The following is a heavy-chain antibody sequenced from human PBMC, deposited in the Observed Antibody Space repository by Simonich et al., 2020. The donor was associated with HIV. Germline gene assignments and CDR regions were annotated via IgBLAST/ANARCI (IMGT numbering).Heavy chain of an antibody. CDR2: INHSGST. V-gene: IGHV4-34*01. CDR1: GESLSGYY. D-gene: IGHD2-21*02. J-gene: IGHJ4*02. CDR3: ASCGGDCYHFDY. Sequence: QVQLQQWGAGLLKPSETLSLICAVYGESLSGYYWSWIRQPPGKGLEWIGEINHSGSTNYNPSLKSRVTMSVDTSKNQFSLKLSSVTAADTAVYYCASCGGDCYHFDYWGQGTLVTVSS.